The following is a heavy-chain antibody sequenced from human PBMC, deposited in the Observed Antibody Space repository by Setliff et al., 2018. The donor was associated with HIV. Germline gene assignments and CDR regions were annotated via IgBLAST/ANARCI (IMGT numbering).Heavy chain of an antibody. CDR1: GFTFTSYW. V-gene: IGHV3-7*01. CDR3: ARGYYGSDLQNGMDV. D-gene: IGHD3-10*01. Sequence: GGSLRLSCAASGFTFTSYWMIWVRQAPGKGLEWVANINQDGNEKNYVDSVKGRFTISRDNVKNTLYLQMNSLRGEDTAVYFCARGYYGSDLQNGMDVWGQGTTVTVSS. CDR2: INQDGNEK. J-gene: IGHJ6*02.